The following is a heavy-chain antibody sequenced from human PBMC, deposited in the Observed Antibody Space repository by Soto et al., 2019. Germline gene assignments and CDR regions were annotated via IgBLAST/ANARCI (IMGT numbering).Heavy chain of an antibody. CDR1: CASISVYY. J-gene: IGHJ5*02. Sequence: SXTLPLTCTVSCASISVYYLSWIRKSAGKGLEWIGRIYATGTTDYNPSLKSRVMMSVDTSKKQFSLKLRSVTAADTAVYYCVRDGTKTLRDWFDPWGQGISVTVSS. CDR3: VRDGTKTLRDWFDP. D-gene: IGHD1-1*01. CDR2: IYATGTT. V-gene: IGHV4-4*07.